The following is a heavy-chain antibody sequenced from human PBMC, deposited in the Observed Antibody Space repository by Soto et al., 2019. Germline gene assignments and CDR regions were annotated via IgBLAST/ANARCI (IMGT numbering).Heavy chain of an antibody. V-gene: IGHV4-31*03. Sequence: QVQLQESGPGLVKPSQTLSLTCNVSGVSISTGDCYWSWIRQHPGKGLAWIGYIYNSGSPYYPPSLRGRVTISVDPSKNQFSLRLSSVTAADTAVYFCACRVTRPRGFFHRWGQGTLVTVSS. J-gene: IGHJ1*01. CDR2: IYNSGSP. D-gene: IGHD2-21*02. CDR1: GVSISTGDCY. CDR3: ACRVTRPRGFFHR.